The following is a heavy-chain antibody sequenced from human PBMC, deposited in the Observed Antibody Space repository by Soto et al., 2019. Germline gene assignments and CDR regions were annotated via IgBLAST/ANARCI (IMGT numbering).Heavy chain of an antibody. D-gene: IGHD1-26*01. CDR2: IWYDGSHK. CDR3: ARDAGATLAPDAFDI. Sequence: QVQLVESGGGVVQPGRSLRLYCAASGFTFSSYGMHWVRQAPGKGLEWVAVIWYDGSHKYYADSVKGRFTIFRDNSKNTLYLQMNSLRAEDTAVYYCARDAGATLAPDAFDIWGQGTMVTVSS. V-gene: IGHV3-33*01. CDR1: GFTFSSYG. J-gene: IGHJ3*02.